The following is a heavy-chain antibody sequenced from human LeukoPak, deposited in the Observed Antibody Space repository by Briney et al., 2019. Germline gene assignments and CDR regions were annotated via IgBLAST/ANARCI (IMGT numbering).Heavy chain of an antibody. CDR1: GFTFSSYS. J-gene: IGHJ4*02. CDR3: ARRLDC. V-gene: IGHV3-48*01. Sequence: PGGSLRLSCAASGFTFSSYSMNWVRQAPGKGLEWISYISETSSFVYYADSVKGRFTISRDNAKNSPYLQMSSLRAEDTAVYYCARRLDCWGQGTLVTVSS. CDR2: ISETSSFV.